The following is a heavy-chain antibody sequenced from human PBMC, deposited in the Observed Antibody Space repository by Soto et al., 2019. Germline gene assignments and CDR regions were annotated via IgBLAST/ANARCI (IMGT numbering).Heavy chain of an antibody. CDR2: IYHSGST. D-gene: IGHD1-26*01. V-gene: IGHV4-4*02. CDR1: GGSISSSNW. Sequence: QVQLQESGPGLVKPSGTLSLTCAVSGGSISSSNWWSWVRQPPGKGLEWIGEIYHSGSTNYNPSLKSRVTISADKSKNQFSLKLSSVTAADTAVYYCASLGGYSGSQRVGAFDIWGQGTMVTVSS. J-gene: IGHJ3*02. CDR3: ASLGGYSGSQRVGAFDI.